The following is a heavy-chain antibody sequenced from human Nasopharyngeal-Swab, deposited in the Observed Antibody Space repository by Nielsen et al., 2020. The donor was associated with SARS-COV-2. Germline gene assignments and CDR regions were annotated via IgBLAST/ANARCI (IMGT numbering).Heavy chain of an antibody. D-gene: IGHD6-19*01. Sequence: SETLSLTCAVYGGSFSGYYWSWIRQPPGKGLEWIGEINHSGSTNYNPSLKSRVTISVDTSKNQFSLKLSSVTAADTAVYYCARGRVGGWYYYWGQGTLATVSS. J-gene: IGHJ4*02. CDR1: GGSFSGYY. CDR3: ARGRVGGWYYY. V-gene: IGHV4-34*01. CDR2: INHSGST.